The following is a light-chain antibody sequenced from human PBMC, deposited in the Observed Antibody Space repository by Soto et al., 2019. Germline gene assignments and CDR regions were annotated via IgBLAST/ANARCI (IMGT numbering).Light chain of an antibody. CDR2: AAS. CDR1: QGISNY. Sequence: DIPMTQSPSSLSASVGDRVTITCRASQGISNYLAWYQQKPGKVPKLLIYAASTLQSGVPSRFSGSGSGTDFTLTISSLQPEDVATYYCQKYNSALGWTFGQGTKVEIK. V-gene: IGKV1-27*01. J-gene: IGKJ1*01. CDR3: QKYNSALGWT.